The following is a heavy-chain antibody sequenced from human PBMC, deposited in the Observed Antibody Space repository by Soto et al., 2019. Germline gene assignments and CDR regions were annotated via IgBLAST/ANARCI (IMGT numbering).Heavy chain of an antibody. D-gene: IGHD6-19*01. J-gene: IGHJ6*02. CDR3: AKGAVAGTPTSYYYYGMDV. CDR1: GGTFRTYA. CDR2: IIPIFGKV. V-gene: IGHV1-69*12. Sequence: QVQLLQSGAEVKKPGSSVRVSCEASGGTFRTYAISWVRQAPGQGLEWMGEIIPIFGKVNYAQKFQGRVTITANASATXGXMDLRSLTSEDTAVYYCAKGAVAGTPTSYYYYGMDVWGQGTTVTVS.